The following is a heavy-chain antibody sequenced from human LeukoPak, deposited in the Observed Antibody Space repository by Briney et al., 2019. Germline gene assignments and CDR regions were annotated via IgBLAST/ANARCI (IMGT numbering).Heavy chain of an antibody. V-gene: IGHV3-11*05. CDR2: ISSSSSYT. Sequence: PGGFLRLSCAASGFTFSDHYMSWIRQAPGKGLEWVSYISSSSSYTNYADSVKGRFTISRDNAKNSLYLQMNSLRAEDTAVYYCARDNGWPDSGAFDIWGQGTMVTVSS. CDR3: ARDNGWPDSGAFDI. CDR1: GFTFSDHY. D-gene: IGHD6-19*01. J-gene: IGHJ3*02.